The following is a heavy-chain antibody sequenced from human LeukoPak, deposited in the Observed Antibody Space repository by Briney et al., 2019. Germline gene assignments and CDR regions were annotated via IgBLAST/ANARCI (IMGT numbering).Heavy chain of an antibody. CDR1: GRSISSYY. V-gene: IGHV4-59*01. D-gene: IGHD3-10*01. Sequence: TSETLSLTCTVSGRSISSYYRSWIRQPPGKGLEWVGYIYYIGSTNYNPSLTSRVTISVDTPKKQFFLKVASVTAADAAVYDFASATESGTGSSRPHAEMDGWDQGTTVTVSS. CDR2: IYYIGST. J-gene: IGHJ6*02. CDR3: ASATESGTGSSRPHAEMDG.